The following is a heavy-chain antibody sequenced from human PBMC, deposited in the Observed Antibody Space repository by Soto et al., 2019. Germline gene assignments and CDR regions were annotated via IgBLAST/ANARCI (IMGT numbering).Heavy chain of an antibody. Sequence: QVQLVQSGAEVKKPGSSVKVSCKASGGTFSNYGINWVRQAPGQGLEWMGGITPLVTTANYAQNYRGRVTITADKSTSTAYMELSRLRSEDTAVYYCARTGNSEFDYWGQGTLVTVSS. CDR3: ARTGNSEFDY. D-gene: IGHD1-7*01. CDR2: ITPLVTTA. CDR1: GGTFSNYG. V-gene: IGHV1-69*14. J-gene: IGHJ4*02.